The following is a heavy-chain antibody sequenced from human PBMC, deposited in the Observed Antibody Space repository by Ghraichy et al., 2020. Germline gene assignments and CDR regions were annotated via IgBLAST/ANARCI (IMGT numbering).Heavy chain of an antibody. CDR1: GGSISGGDYY. V-gene: IGHV4-31*03. CDR3: AGYCSGAICYSEASGAGYYYGMDV. D-gene: IGHD2-15*01. J-gene: IGHJ6*02. CDR2: IYYSGST. Sequence: SETLSLTCTVSGGSISGGDYYWSWIRQHPGKGREWIGYIYYSGSTYYIPSLKGRVSISVDTSKNQFSLKLSSVTAADTAVYYCAGYCSGAICYSEASGAGYYYGMDVWGQGTTVTVSS.